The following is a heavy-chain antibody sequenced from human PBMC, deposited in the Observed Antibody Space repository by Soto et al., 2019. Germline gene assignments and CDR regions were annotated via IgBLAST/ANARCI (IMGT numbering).Heavy chain of an antibody. D-gene: IGHD2-15*01. J-gene: IGHJ5*02. V-gene: IGHV3-30*18. CDR2: ISYDGSNK. CDR3: AKLGGPIDP. Sequence: PGGSLRLSCAASGFTFSSYGMHWVRQAPGKGLEWVAVISYDGSNKYYADSVKGRFTISRDNSKNTLYLQMNSLRAEDTAVYYCAKLGGPIDPWGQGTLVTVSS. CDR1: GFTFSSYG.